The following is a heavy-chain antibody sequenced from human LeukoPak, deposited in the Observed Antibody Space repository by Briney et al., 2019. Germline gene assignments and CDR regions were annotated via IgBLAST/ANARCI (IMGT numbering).Heavy chain of an antibody. J-gene: IGHJ4*02. CDR1: GFTFSSYA. CDR3: ARFWEPVAGNY. Sequence: GGSLRLSCTASGFTFSSYAMSWVRQAPGKGLEWVSALSGSGGSTYYADSVKGRFTISRDNSKNTLYLQMNSLRAEDTAVYYCARFWEPVAGNYWGQGTLVTVSS. V-gene: IGHV3-23*01. CDR2: LSGSGGST. D-gene: IGHD6-19*01.